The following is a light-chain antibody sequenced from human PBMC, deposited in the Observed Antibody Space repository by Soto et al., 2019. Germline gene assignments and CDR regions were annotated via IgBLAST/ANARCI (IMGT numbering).Light chain of an antibody. CDR3: TSYTTKSTWV. V-gene: IGLV2-14*01. CDR1: TSDIGAYNY. Sequence: QSVLTQPASVSGSPGQSITISCTGTTSDIGAYNYVSWYQQHPGKAPKLMIYEVTNRPSGASDRFSGSKSDNTASLTISGLRAEDEADYYCTSYTTKSTWVFGGGTKVTAL. CDR2: EVT. J-gene: IGLJ3*02.